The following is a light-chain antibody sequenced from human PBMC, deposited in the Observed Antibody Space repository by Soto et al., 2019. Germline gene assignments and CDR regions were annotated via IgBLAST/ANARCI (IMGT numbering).Light chain of an antibody. Sequence: EIVMTQSPATLSVSPGERAILSCRASQSVSSNLAWYQQKPGQAPRLLIYGSSSRATGIPARCSGSGSGTEFTLTISSLQSEDFAVYYCQQYNNWPTWTFGQGTKVDIK. CDR2: GSS. CDR3: QQYNNWPTWT. CDR1: QSVSSN. J-gene: IGKJ1*01. V-gene: IGKV3-15*01.